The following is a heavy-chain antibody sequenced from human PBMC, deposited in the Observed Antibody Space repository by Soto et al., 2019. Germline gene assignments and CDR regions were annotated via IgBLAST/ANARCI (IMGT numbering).Heavy chain of an antibody. D-gene: IGHD6-19*01. CDR1: GFTFSSYG. Sequence: QVQLVESGGGVVQPGRSLRLSCAASGFTFSSYGMHWVRQTPGKGLEWVAVIWYDGSNKYYADSVKGRFTISRDNSKNTLYPQMNSLRAEDTAVYYCATMAGGRFDYWGQGTLVTVSS. V-gene: IGHV3-33*01. J-gene: IGHJ4*02. CDR2: IWYDGSNK. CDR3: ATMAGGRFDY.